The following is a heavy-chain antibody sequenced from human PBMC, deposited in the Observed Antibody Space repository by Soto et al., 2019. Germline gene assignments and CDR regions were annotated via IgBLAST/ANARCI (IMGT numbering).Heavy chain of an antibody. CDR3: ARMRLNWFDP. V-gene: IGHV4-31*03. CDR1: GGSLSSGGYY. CDR2: IYYSGST. Sequence: QVQLQESGPGLVKPSQTLSLTCSVSGGSLSSGGYYWSWIRQHPGKGLEWIGDIYYSGSTNYNPSLTSRATISVDTAKNQFSLKLSSVTAADTAGYYCARMRLNWFDPCGQGTQVSVSS. J-gene: IGHJ5*02.